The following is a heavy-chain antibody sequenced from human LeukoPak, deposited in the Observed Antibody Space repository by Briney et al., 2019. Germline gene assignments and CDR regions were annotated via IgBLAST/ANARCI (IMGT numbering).Heavy chain of an antibody. J-gene: IGHJ5*02. Sequence: SETLSLTCVVYGGSFSGYYWNWIRQPPGKGLEWIGEINQSGSTNYNPSLKSRVTISVDTSKNQFFLNLNSVTAADAAAYYCARGVFGRFDPWGQGTLVTVSS. D-gene: IGHD3-10*01. CDR2: INQSGST. CDR3: ARGVFGRFDP. CDR1: GGSFSGYY. V-gene: IGHV4-34*01.